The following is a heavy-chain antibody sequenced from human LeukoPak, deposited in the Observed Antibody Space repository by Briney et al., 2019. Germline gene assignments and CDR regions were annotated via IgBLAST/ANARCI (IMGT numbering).Heavy chain of an antibody. V-gene: IGHV3-48*01. CDR3: ARDPRYDSSGYFA. Sequence: GGSLRLSCVGSGFTFSNYLMNWVRQAPGRGLEWVSFISSTGGTIYYADAVKGRFTVSRDNAKNSLLLQMNSLRAEDTAVYYCARDPRYDSSGYFAWGQGTLVTVSS. J-gene: IGHJ5*02. CDR2: ISSTGGTI. CDR1: GFTFSNYL. D-gene: IGHD3-22*01.